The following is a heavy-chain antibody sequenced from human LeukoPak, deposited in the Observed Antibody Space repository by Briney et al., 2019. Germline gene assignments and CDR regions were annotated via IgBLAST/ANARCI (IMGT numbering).Heavy chain of an antibody. CDR2: ISYDGGNK. V-gene: IGHV3-30*19. CDR3: AKDQGYSSGWFNY. J-gene: IGHJ4*02. CDR1: GFTFSSFG. D-gene: IGHD6-19*01. Sequence: PGGSLSLSCAASGFTFSSFGMHWVRQAPGQGLEWVAIISYDGGNKYYADSVKGRFTISRDNSKNTLYLQMNSLRAEDTAVYYCAKDQGYSSGWFNYWGQGTLVTVSS.